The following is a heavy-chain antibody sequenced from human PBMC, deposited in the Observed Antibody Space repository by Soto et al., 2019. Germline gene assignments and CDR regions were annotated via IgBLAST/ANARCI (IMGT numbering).Heavy chain of an antibody. D-gene: IGHD2-21*01. CDR3: AKISAGYCGGDCPY. J-gene: IGHJ4*02. V-gene: IGHV3-30*18. CDR2: ISYDGSNK. CDR1: GFTFSSYG. Sequence: QVQLVESGGGVVQPGRSLRLSCAASGFTFSSYGMHWVRQAPGKGLEWVAVISYDGSNKYYADSVKGRFTISRDNSKNTLYLQMNSLRAEDTAVYYCAKISAGYCGGDCPYWGQGTLVTVSS.